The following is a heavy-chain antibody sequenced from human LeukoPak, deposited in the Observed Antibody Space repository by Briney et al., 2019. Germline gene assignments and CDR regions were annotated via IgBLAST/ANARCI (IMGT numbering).Heavy chain of an antibody. J-gene: IGHJ5*02. Sequence: SETLSLTCAVYGGSFSGYYWSWIRQPPGKGLEWIGYIYYSGSTNYNPSLKSRVTISVDTSKNQFSLKLSSVTAADTAVYYCARDHYGSDWFDPWGQGTLVTVSS. D-gene: IGHD3-10*01. CDR3: ARDHYGSDWFDP. CDR1: GGSFSGYY. V-gene: IGHV4-59*01. CDR2: IYYSGST.